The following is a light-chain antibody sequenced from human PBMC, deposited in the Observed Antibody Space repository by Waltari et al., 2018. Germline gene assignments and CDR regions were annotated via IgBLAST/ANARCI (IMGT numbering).Light chain of an antibody. CDR1: SSDVGGYNY. J-gene: IGLJ1*01. CDR2: EVT. Sequence: QSALTQPASVSGSPGHSITISCTGTSSDVGGYNYVSWYQQHPGKAPKLMIYEVTDRPSGISNRFSGSKSGNTASLTISGLQAEDEADYYCSSYTSSGTLFGTGTKVTVL. CDR3: SSYTSSGTL. V-gene: IGLV2-14*01.